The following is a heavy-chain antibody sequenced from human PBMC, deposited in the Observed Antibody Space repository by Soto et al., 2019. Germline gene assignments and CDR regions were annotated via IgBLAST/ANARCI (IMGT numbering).Heavy chain of an antibody. CDR3: ARHEGWTGPDQ. J-gene: IGHJ5*02. CDR1: GASIGGGVW. CDR2: IFHDGNT. Sequence: SETLSLTCAVSGASIGGGVWWSWFRQPPGKGLEWIAEIFHDGNTNYSPSLKSRVTISVDKSQNQFSLNVYSVTAADTAVYYCARHEGWTGPDQWGQGTLVTVSS. D-gene: IGHD2-8*02. V-gene: IGHV4-4*02.